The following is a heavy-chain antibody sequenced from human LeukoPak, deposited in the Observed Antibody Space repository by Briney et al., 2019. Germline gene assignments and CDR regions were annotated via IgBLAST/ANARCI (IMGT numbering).Heavy chain of an antibody. CDR3: ARHRYYYRSGSYYGAPYYMDV. CDR2: INHSGSA. D-gene: IGHD3-10*01. CDR1: GGSFSDYY. V-gene: IGHV4-34*01. J-gene: IGHJ6*03. Sequence: PSETLSLTCAVYGGSFSDYYWTWIRQAPGKGLEWIGEINHSGSASYNPSLKSRITLSVDTSKNQFSLKLSSVTAADTAVYYCARHRYYYRSGSYYGAPYYMDVWGKGTTVTISS.